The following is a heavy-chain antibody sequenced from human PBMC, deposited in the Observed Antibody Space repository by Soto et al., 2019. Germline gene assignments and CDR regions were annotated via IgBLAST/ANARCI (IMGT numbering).Heavy chain of an antibody. CDR1: GFTFSNAW. CDR2: IKSRADGGTA. D-gene: IGHD3-16*01. V-gene: IGHV3-15*01. CDR3: ATLGGNLGAFDY. Sequence: EVQLVESGGGLVKPGGSLRLSCAASGFTFSNAWMSWVRQAPGKGLAWVGRIKSRADGGTADHAAPVKGRFAISRDDSKNTLYLQMNSLKTEDTAVYYCATLGGNLGAFDYWGQGTLVTVSS. J-gene: IGHJ4*02.